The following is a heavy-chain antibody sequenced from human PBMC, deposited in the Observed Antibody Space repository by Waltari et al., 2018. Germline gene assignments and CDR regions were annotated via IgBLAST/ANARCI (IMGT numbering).Heavy chain of an antibody. CDR1: GASISSYY. CDR2: IFSSGAA. J-gene: IGHJ6*04. Sequence: QVQLQESGPGQVKPSETLSLSCTVPGASISSYYWSWIRQPPGKGLAWIGYIFSSGAANYNPSLQSRVTISLDTSKNQFSLNLTSVTAADTAVYYCARGGSTVTFSTRMDVWGRGTTVTVSS. V-gene: IGHV4-59*13. D-gene: IGHD4-4*01. CDR3: ARGGSTVTFSTRMDV.